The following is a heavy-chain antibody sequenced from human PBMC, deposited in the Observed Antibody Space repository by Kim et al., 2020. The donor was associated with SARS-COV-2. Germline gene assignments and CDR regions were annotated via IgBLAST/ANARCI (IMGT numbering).Heavy chain of an antibody. D-gene: IGHD3-10*01. Sequence: SETLSLTCTVSGGSISSYYWSWIRQPPGKGLEWIGYIYYSGSTNYNPSLKSRVTISVDTSKNQFSLKLSSVTAADTAVYYCARVPKGLGLVRGIYYYYGMDVWGQGTTVTVSS. CDR1: GGSISSYY. V-gene: IGHV4-59*01. J-gene: IGHJ6*02. CDR2: IYYSGST. CDR3: ARVPKGLGLVRGIYYYYGMDV.